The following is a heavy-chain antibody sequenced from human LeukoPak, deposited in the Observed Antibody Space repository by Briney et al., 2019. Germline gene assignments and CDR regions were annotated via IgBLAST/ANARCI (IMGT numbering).Heavy chain of an antibody. J-gene: IGHJ3*02. CDR3: ATLNYGGKSNDAFDI. D-gene: IGHD4-23*01. CDR1: GGSISSSHW. CDR2: IHHSGST. V-gene: IGHV4-4*02. Sequence: PSGTLSLTCTVSGGSISSSHWWTWVRQPPGKGLEWIGEIHHSGSTKDSPSLRSRVTISLDKSKNQFSLNLTSVTAADTAVYYCATLNYGGKSNDAFDIWGQGTMVTVSS.